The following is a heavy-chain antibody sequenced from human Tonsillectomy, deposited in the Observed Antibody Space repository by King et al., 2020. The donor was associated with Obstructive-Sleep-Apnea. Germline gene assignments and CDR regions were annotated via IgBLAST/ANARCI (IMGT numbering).Heavy chain of an antibody. J-gene: IGHJ6*02. V-gene: IGHV3-21*01. Sequence: VQLVESGGGLVKPGGSLRLSCAASGFTFSSYSMNWVRQAPGKGLEWVSSISSSSSYIYYADSVKGRFTISRDNAKNSLYLQMNSLRAEDTAVYYCVRTRVRRVRSGYEGYYYGMDVWGQGTTVTVSS. CDR2: ISSSSSYI. CDR3: VRTRVRRVRSGYEGYYYGMDV. CDR1: GFTFSSYS. D-gene: IGHD5-12*01.